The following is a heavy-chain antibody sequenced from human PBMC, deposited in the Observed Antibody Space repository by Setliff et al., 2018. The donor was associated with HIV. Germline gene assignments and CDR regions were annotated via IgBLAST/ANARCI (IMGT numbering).Heavy chain of an antibody. CDR2: INNGNGDT. CDR3: ATGIAAAGGIDY. Sequence: ASVKVSCKASGYTFTSYAMHWVRQAPGQRLEWMGWINNGNGDTKYSQDFRGRVTITRDSSASTAYMELSSLISEDMALYYCATGIAAAGGIDYWGQGTLVTVSS. J-gene: IGHJ4*02. D-gene: IGHD6-13*01. V-gene: IGHV1-3*03. CDR1: GYTFTSYA.